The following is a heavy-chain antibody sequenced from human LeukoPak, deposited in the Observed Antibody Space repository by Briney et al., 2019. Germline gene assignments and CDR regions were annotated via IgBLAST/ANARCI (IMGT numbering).Heavy chain of an antibody. D-gene: IGHD2-2*02. Sequence: PSQTLSLTCTVSGGSISSGSYYWSWIRQPAGKGLEWIGRIYSSGSTNYNPSLKSRVTISLDTSKNQFSLKLSSVTAADTAVYYCARAYPTFDFWGQGILVTVSS. J-gene: IGHJ4*02. CDR3: ARAYPTFDF. CDR1: GGSISSGSYY. CDR2: IYSSGST. V-gene: IGHV4-61*02.